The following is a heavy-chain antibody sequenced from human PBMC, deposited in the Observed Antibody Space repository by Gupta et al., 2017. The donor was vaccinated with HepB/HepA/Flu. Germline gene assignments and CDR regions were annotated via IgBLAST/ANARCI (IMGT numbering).Heavy chain of an antibody. CDR2: INAGAGGT. V-gene: IGHV1-3*01. J-gene: IGHJ5*02. CDR1: GYTFTRYA. CDR3: AREGSALRFDP. Sequence: QAQLVQSGAEVKKPGASVKVSCKASGYTFTRYAIHWVRQAPGQRLEWMGWINAGAGGTKYSQQFQGRVTITRDTSATTAYMELSSLTSEDTAIYYCAREGSALRFDPWGQGTLVTVSS.